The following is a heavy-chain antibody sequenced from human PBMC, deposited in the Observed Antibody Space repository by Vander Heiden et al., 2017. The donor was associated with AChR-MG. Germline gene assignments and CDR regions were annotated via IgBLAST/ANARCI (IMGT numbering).Heavy chain of an antibody. CDR2: MYSGGTA. CDR1: GFTVSSNY. D-gene: IGHD3-16*01. J-gene: IGHJ4*02. CDR3: ARDGGAAMALN. Sequence: EVQLVETGGGLIQPGGSLRLSCAASGFTVSSNYMSWVRRAPGKCLEWDSVMYSGGTAYYADSVKGRFTISRDNSKNTLFLQMNSLRAEDTAVYYCARDGGAAMALNWGQGTLVTVSS. V-gene: IGHV3-53*02.